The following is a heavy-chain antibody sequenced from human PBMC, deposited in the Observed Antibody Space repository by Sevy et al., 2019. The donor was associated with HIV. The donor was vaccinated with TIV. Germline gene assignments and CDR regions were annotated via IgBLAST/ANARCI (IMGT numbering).Heavy chain of an antibody. CDR1: GGTFSSYA. Sequence: ASVKVSCKASGGTFSSYAISWVRQAPGQGLEWMGRIIPILGIANYAQKFQGRVTITADKSTSTAYMELSSLRSEDTAVYYCARAGTVTTGYYYGMDVWGQGTTVTVSS. CDR3: ARAGTVTTGYYYGMDV. CDR2: IIPILGIA. J-gene: IGHJ6*02. D-gene: IGHD4-4*01. V-gene: IGHV1-69*04.